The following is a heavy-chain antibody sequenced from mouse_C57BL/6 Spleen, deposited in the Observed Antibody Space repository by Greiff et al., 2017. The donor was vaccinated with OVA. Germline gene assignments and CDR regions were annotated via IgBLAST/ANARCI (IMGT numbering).Heavy chain of an antibody. CDR2: IDPETGGT. J-gene: IGHJ3*01. CDR1: GYTFTDYE. Sequence: QVQLKQSGAELVRPGASVTLSCKASGYTFTDYEMHWVKQTPVHGLEWIGAIDPETGGTAYNQKFKGKAILTADKSSSTAYMELRSLTSEDSAVYYSTRNHSNYGGSWFAYWGQGTLVTVSA. CDR3: TRNHSNYGGSWFAY. D-gene: IGHD2-5*01. V-gene: IGHV1-15*01.